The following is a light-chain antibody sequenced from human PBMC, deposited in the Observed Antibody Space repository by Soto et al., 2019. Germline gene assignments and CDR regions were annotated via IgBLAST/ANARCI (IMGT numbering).Light chain of an antibody. J-gene: IGLJ3*02. CDR2: DVS. V-gene: IGLV2-14*03. CDR1: SSDVGGYNY. Sequence: QSVLTQPASVSGSPGQSITISCSGTSSDVGGYNYVSWFQHHPGKAPKLIIYDVSNRPSGVSNRFSGSKSGSTASLTISGLQAEDEADYYCNSYTSISTWVFGGGTQLTVL. CDR3: NSYTSISTWV.